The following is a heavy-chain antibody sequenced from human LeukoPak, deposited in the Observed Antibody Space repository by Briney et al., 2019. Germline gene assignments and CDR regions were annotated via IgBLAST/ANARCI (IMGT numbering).Heavy chain of an antibody. CDR3: ARAETDHYYFDY. Sequence: SETLSLTCSVSGVSISSGDDYWSWIRQPPGKGLEWIGYINHRGSTYYKPALKSRVTISVDRSKNHFPLNLSYATAADTAVYYCARAETDHYYFDYLGQGILVTVSS. D-gene: IGHD3-10*01. CDR2: INHRGST. V-gene: IGHV4-30-2*01. CDR1: GVSISSGDDY. J-gene: IGHJ4*02.